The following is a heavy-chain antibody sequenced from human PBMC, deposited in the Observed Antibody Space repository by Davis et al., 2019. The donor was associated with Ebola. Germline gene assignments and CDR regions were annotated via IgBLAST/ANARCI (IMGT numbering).Heavy chain of an antibody. CDR2: IIPIFGTA. J-gene: IGHJ5*02. V-gene: IGHV1-69*05. D-gene: IGHD3-10*01. CDR1: GGTFSSYA. CDR3: AREGPRWFGELLYLDNWFDP. Sequence: SVKVSCKASGGTFSSYAISWVRQAPGQGLEWMGGIIPIFGTANYAQKFQGRVTITRDTSASTAYMELSSLRSEDTAVYYCAREGPRWFGELLYLDNWFDPWGQGTLVTVSS.